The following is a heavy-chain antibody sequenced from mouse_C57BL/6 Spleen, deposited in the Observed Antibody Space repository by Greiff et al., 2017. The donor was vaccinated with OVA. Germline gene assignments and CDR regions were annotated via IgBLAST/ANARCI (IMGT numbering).Heavy chain of an antibody. CDR3: EIDVPVFDY. V-gene: IGHV5S21*01. CDR1: GFTFSSYA. Sequence: EVKLMESGEGLVKPGGSLKLSCAASGFTFSSYAMPWVRQTPEKRLEWVAYISSGGDYIYYADTVKGRFTISRDNARNTLYLQMSRLKSEETATYYCEIDVPVFDYWGQGTTLTVSS. J-gene: IGHJ2*01. CDR2: ISSGGDYI.